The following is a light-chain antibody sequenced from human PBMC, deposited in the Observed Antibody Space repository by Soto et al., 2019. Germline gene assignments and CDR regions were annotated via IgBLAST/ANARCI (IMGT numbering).Light chain of an antibody. Sequence: DFVMTQSPDSLAVSLGETATINCKARQSVLYSANNKGYLAWYQQKPGQPPKLLIYWASTRESGVPDRFSGSGSGTDFSLPISILQAEDVAIYSCQQYYSLPLTFGGGTKVEIK. CDR3: QQYYSLPLT. CDR2: WAS. CDR1: QSVLYSANNKGY. J-gene: IGKJ4*01. V-gene: IGKV4-1*01.